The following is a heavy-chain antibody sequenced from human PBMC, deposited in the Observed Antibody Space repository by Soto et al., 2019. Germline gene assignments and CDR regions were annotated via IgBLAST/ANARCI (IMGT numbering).Heavy chain of an antibody. D-gene: IGHD2-15*01. CDR3: ARDCTGGSCFCIY. Sequence: ASVKVSCKASGYXHTNYAISWVRQAPGQGPEWMGWINTYNGNSNYAQKFQGRVTMTTDTSTNTAYMELRSLTSDDTAVYYCARDCTGGSCFCIYWGQGTLVTVS. CDR1: GYXHTNYA. CDR2: INTYNGNS. V-gene: IGHV1-18*01. J-gene: IGHJ4*02.